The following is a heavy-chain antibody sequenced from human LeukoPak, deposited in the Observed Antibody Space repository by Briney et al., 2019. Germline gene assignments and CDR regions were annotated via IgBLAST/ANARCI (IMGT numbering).Heavy chain of an antibody. J-gene: IGHJ5*02. V-gene: IGHV4-34*01. Sequence: PSETLSLTCTVSGGSISSYYWSWIRQPPGKGLEWIGEINHSGSTNYNPSLKSRVTISVDTSKNQFSLKLSSVTAADTAVYYCARGPNRFDPWGQGTLVTASS. CDR3: ARGPNRFDP. CDR1: GGSISSYY. CDR2: INHSGST.